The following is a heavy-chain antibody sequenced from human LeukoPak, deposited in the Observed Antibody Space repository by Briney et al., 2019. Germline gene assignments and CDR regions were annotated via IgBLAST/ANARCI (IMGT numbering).Heavy chain of an antibody. Sequence: SETLSLTCGVSGYSISSGYYWGWIRQPPGKGLEWIGSIYHSGSTYYNPSLKSRVTISVDTSKNQLSLKLSSVTAADTAVYYCARDPKWGGAFDIWGQGTMVTVSS. V-gene: IGHV4-38-2*02. CDR3: ARDPKWGGAFDI. D-gene: IGHD1-26*01. CDR2: IYHSGST. J-gene: IGHJ3*02. CDR1: GYSISSGYY.